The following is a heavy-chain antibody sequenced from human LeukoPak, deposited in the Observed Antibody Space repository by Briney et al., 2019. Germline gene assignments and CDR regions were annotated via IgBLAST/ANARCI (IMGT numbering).Heavy chain of an antibody. CDR3: AKGGSYSLSHAFDI. V-gene: IGHV3-23*01. D-gene: IGHD1-26*01. Sequence: GGSLRLSCAASGFTFSSYTMNWVRQAPGKGLEWVSGISASGGSTYYADSVKGRFTISRDNSKNTLYLQMNSLRAEDTAVYYCAKGGSYSLSHAFDIWGQGTMVTASS. J-gene: IGHJ3*02. CDR1: GFTFSSYT. CDR2: ISASGGST.